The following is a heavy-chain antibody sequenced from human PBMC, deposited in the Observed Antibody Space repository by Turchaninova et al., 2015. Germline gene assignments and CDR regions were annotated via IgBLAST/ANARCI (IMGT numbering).Heavy chain of an antibody. CDR2: IKEDGSEK. CDR3: ARGYWNFDL. Sequence: QLVESGGGLVQLGGSLRLSCAASGFTFGSYWMSWVRRAPGKGVEWGANIKEDGSEKYYVDSVKGRVTISRDNAKNSLYVQMNSLRVEDTAVYYCARGYWNFDLWGRGTLVTASS. J-gene: IGHJ2*01. V-gene: IGHV3-7*01. CDR1: GFTFGSYW.